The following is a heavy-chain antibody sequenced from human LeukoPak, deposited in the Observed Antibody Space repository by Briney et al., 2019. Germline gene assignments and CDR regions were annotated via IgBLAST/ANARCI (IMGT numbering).Heavy chain of an antibody. CDR1: GFTFSSYS. D-gene: IGHD5-18*01. CDR3: TRGPTQLWLYYGMDA. V-gene: IGHV3-21*01. J-gene: IGHJ6*02. CDR2: ISSSSSYI. Sequence: GGSLRLSCAASGFTFSSYSMNWVRQAPGKGLEWVSSISSSSSYIYYADSVKGRFTISRDNAKNSLYLQMNSLRAEDTAVYYCTRGPTQLWLYYGMDAWGQGTTVIVSS.